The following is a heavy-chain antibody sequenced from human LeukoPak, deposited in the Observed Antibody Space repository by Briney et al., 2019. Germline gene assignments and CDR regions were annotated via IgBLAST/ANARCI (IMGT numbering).Heavy chain of an antibody. CDR2: INHSGST. Sequence: SETLSLTCAVYGGSFSGYYWSWIRQPPGKGLEWIGEINHSGSTNYNPSLKSRVTISVDTSKNQFSLKLSSVTAADTAVYYCARGRRRVVITPRYYFDYWGQGTLVTVSS. CDR1: GGSFSGYY. D-gene: IGHD3-3*01. V-gene: IGHV4-34*01. J-gene: IGHJ4*02. CDR3: ARGRRRVVITPRYYFDY.